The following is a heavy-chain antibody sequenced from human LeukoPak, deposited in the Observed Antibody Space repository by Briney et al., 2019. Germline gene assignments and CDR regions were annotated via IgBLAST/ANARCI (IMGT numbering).Heavy chain of an antibody. J-gene: IGHJ3*01. D-gene: IGHD3-22*01. CDR3: ARGWGSSVYASALDV. CDR2: ISYDESRK. CDR1: GFTFSRYA. V-gene: IGHV3-33*05. Sequence: GGSLRLSCAASGFTFSRYAMHWVRQAPGKGLEWVSLISYDESRKYYADSVKARFTISRDNSKNTLYLQMNGLRAEDTAVYYCARGWGSSVYASALDVWGQGTVVTVSS.